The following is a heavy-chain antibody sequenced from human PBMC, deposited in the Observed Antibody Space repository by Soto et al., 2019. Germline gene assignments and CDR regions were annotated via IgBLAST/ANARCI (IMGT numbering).Heavy chain of an antibody. Sequence: EVQLLESGGGLVQPGGSLRLSCAASGFTFSSYAMTWVRQAPGKGLDWVSAISGSADNTYYADSVKGRFTISRDNSKNTLYLQMNSLRAEDTAVYYCAKAGYGSDVIWWFGPWGQGTLVTVSS. CDR3: AKAGYGSDVIWWFGP. D-gene: IGHD5-12*01. CDR2: ISGSADNT. V-gene: IGHV3-23*01. J-gene: IGHJ5*02. CDR1: GFTFSSYA.